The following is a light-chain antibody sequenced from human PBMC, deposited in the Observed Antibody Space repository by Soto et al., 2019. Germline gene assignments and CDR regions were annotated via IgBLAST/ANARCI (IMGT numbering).Light chain of an antibody. CDR1: EIINSGY. J-gene: IGKJ5*01. V-gene: IGKV3-20*01. Sequence: ENLLTQSPATLSLSAGERATLFCRASEIINSGYLAWYQQQPGRAPRLLIYGASKRATGIPDRFSGSESGTDFTLTINSLEPEASAVYYCQHYGSSPPFRQGTRLDIK. CDR3: QHYGSSPP. CDR2: GAS.